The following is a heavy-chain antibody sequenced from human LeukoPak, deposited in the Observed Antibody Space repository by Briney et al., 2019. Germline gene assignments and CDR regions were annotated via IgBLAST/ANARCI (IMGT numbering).Heavy chain of an antibody. V-gene: IGHV4-4*02. D-gene: IGHD1-1*01. J-gene: IGHJ4*02. CDR2: IYHSGSP. CDR1: GGSISSNNW. Sequence: SETLSLTCAVSGGSISSNNWWGWVRQPPGKGLEWIGEIYHSGSPNYNPSLKSRVTISVDKARNHFSLNLSSVTAADTAVYYCARVNINNWHSCDYWGQGTLVTVSS. CDR3: ARVNINNWHSCDY.